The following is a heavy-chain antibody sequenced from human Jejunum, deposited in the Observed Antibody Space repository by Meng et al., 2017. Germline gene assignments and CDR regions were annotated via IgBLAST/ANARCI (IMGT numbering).Heavy chain of an antibody. CDR1: NYSITRGYS. CDR2: ISHSGST. V-gene: IGHV4-38-2*02. D-gene: IGHD3-22*01. Sequence: SETLSLTCTVSNYSITRGYSWGWIRQPPGKGREWIGSISHSGSTSYNPSLKSRVTISVDTSKSQLSLNLNPVTAADTAVYYCAKNYYESSGQWGFWGPGTLVTVSS. CDR3: AKNYYESSGQWGF. J-gene: IGHJ4*02.